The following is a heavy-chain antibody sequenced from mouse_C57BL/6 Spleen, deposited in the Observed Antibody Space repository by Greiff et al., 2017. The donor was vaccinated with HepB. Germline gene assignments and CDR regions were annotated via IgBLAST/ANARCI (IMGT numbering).Heavy chain of an antibody. CDR1: GYSITSGYY. Sequence: DVKLQESGPGLVKPSQSLSLTCSVTGYSITSGYYWHWIRQFPGNKLEWMGYISYDGSNNYNPSLKNRISITRDTSKNQFFLKLTSVTTEDTATYYCARGGDFDYWGQGTTLTVSS. V-gene: IGHV3-6*01. CDR3: ARGGDFDY. CDR2: ISYDGSN. J-gene: IGHJ2*01.